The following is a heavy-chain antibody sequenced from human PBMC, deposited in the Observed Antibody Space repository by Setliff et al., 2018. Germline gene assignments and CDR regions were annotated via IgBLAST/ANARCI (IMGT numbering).Heavy chain of an antibody. CDR1: GGSITSGSFY. D-gene: IGHD3-9*01. J-gene: IGHJ4*02. CDR2: IHASGSP. CDR3: TRERYFDWFFEY. Sequence: TLSLTCTVSGGSITSGSFYWSWIRQPAGKRLEWIGRIHASGSPSYNPSLESRVTISLDTSTNQFSLKLSSVTAADTAVYYCTRERYFDWFFEYWGQGTLVTVSS. V-gene: IGHV4-61*02.